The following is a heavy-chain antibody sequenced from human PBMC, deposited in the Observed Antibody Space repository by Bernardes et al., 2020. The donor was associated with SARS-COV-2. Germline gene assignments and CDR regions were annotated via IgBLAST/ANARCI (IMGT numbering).Heavy chain of an antibody. D-gene: IGHD1-1*01. CDR1: GYTFLGYY. Sequence: AVQVSCQASGYTFLGYYIHWLRQAPGLGLEWVGWMNSNCCCSNCAQKFHGRVTMTRDRSITTAYIELNSLMADDTAVYYCERGHDTWTDVYYSYYNGMDVWGQGTTITISS. J-gene: IGHJ6*02. CDR3: ERGHDTWTDVYYSYYNGMDV. V-gene: IGHV1-2*02. CDR2: MNSNCCCS.